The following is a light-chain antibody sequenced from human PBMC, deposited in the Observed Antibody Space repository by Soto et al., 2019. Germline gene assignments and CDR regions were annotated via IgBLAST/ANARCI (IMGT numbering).Light chain of an antibody. V-gene: IGKV3-20*01. CDR2: GAS. CDR3: QQYGRSPYT. J-gene: IGKJ2*01. Sequence: EIVLTQSPDTLSLSPGERATLSCRASQSVYNNLLAWYQQKPGQAPRLLIYGASSRPGGIPDKFSGSGSGTDFTLTINRLEPEDFAVYYCQQYGRSPYTFAQGTKLEI. CDR1: QSVYNNL.